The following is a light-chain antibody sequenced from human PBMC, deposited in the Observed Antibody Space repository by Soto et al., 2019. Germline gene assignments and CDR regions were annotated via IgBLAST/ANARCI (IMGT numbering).Light chain of an antibody. CDR2: EVF. Sequence: QSALTQPASVSASPGQSISISCTGTSNDVGAFDYVSWYQQHPGKAPKLIIFEVFNRPSGVSTRVSGSKSGSTASLTISGLQAEDDAHYFCSSYTTNNAHVFGGGTKLTVL. CDR3: SSYTTNNAHV. J-gene: IGLJ2*01. CDR1: SNDVGAFDY. V-gene: IGLV2-14*01.